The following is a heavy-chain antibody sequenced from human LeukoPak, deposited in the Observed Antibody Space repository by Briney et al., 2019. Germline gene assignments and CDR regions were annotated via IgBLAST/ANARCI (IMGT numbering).Heavy chain of an antibody. J-gene: IGHJ4*02. CDR3: ARVTGYMIGDYFDY. CDR1: GGSISSYY. Sequence: SETLSLTCTVSGGSISSYYWSWIRQPPGKGLECIGYIYYSGSTNYNPSLKSRVTISVDTSKNQFSLKLRSVTAADTAVYYCARVTGYMIGDYFDYWGQGILVTVSS. V-gene: IGHV4-59*01. CDR2: IYYSGST. D-gene: IGHD3-9*01.